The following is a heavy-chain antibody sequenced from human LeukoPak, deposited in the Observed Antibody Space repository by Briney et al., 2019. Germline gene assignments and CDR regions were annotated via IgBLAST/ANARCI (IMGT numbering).Heavy chain of an antibody. CDR2: IGTAGDT. CDR1: GFTFSSYD. V-gene: IGHV3-13*01. Sequence: GGSLRLSCAASGFTFSSYDMHWVRQATGKGLEWVSAIGTAGDTYYPGSVKGRFTISRDNSKNTLYLQMNSLRPEDTAVYYCAKDRHPARTDGYYFEHWGQGTLVTVSS. D-gene: IGHD5-24*01. CDR3: AKDRHPARTDGYYFEH. J-gene: IGHJ4*02.